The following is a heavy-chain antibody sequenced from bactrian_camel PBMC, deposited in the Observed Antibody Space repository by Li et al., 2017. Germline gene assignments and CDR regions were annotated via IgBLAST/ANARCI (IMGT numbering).Heavy chain of an antibody. CDR3: AADLLAVSGPIGH. J-gene: IGHJ6*01. V-gene: IGHV3S31*01. D-gene: IGHD2*01. CDR1: GFTFSNYA. Sequence: VQLVESGGGLVQPGGSLRPSCAASGFTFSNYAMSWVRQAPGKGLEWVSTINSGGGTTYYADSVKDRFTISRDNAKNTLYLQMNSLKPDDTAMYYCAADLLAVSGPIGHWGQGTQVTVS. CDR2: INSGGGTT.